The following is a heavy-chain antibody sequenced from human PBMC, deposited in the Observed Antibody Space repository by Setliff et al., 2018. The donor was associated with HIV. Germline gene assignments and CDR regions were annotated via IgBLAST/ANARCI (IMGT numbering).Heavy chain of an antibody. D-gene: IGHD6-19*01. Sequence: GESLKLSCKDSGYTFSNYCIAWVRQMPGKGLEWMGIIYSGNSDTTYSPSFQGHVTISADKSISTAYLQWSSLKASDTAMYYCAKHLSPGSGWYSKARGMDVWGQGTTVTVSS. CDR3: AKHLSPGSGWYSKARGMDV. CDR2: IYSGNSDT. V-gene: IGHV5-51*01. CDR1: GYTFSNYC. J-gene: IGHJ6*02.